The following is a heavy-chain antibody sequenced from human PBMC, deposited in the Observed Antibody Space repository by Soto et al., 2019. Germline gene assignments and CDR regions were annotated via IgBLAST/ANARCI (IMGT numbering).Heavy chain of an antibody. CDR3: ARERSAAGTGWFYP. CDR1: GYTFTSYD. J-gene: IGHJ5*02. CDR2: MNPNSGNT. Sequence: QVQLVQSGAEVKKPGASVKVSCKASGYTFTSYDINWVRQATGHGLEWMGWMNPNSGNTGYAQKFQGRVTMTRNTSISTAYMDLSSLRSEDTAVYYCARERSAAGTGWFYPGGQGTLVTVSS. V-gene: IGHV1-8*01. D-gene: IGHD6-13*01.